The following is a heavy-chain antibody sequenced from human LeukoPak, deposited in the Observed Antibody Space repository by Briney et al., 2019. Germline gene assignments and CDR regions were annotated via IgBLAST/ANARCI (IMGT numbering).Heavy chain of an antibody. V-gene: IGHV3-23*01. CDR3: ARGATYYYDSSGLDAFDI. CDR2: ISGSGGST. J-gene: IGHJ3*02. D-gene: IGHD3-22*01. CDR1: GFTFSSYA. Sequence: GGSLRLSCAASGFTFSSYAMSWVRQAPGKGLEWVSAISGSGGSTYYADSVKGRFTISRDNSKNTLYLQMNSLRAEDTAVYYCARGATYYYDSSGLDAFDIWGQGTMVTVSS.